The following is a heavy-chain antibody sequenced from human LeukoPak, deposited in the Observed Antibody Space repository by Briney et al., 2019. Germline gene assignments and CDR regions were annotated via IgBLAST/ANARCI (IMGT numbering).Heavy chain of an antibody. V-gene: IGHV4-34*01. CDR1: GGSFSGYY. D-gene: IGHD3-22*01. J-gene: IGHJ4*02. Sequence: ETLSLTCAVYGGSFSGYYWSWIRQPPGKGLEWIGEINHSGSTNYNPSLKSRVTISVDTSKNQFSLKLSFVTAADTAVYYCARGPRYYYDSSGYWDYWGQGTLVTVSS. CDR3: ARGPRYYYDSSGYWDY. CDR2: INHSGST.